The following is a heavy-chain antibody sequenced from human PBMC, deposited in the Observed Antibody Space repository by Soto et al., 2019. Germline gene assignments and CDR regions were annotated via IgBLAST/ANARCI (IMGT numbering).Heavy chain of an antibody. CDR1: GFTFGSCS. CDR2: LSGNSEIT. D-gene: IGHD6-6*01. V-gene: IGHV3-48*01. CDR3: AGYGVSASPGDAFNI. Sequence: EVQLVESGGGLVQPGGSLRLSCAASGFTFGSCSMNWVRQAPGKGLEWVSCLSGNSEITYYADSVKGRFTASRDNANNSLYLQMDSLRVEDTAVYYCAGYGVSASPGDAFNIWGRGTRVTVSS. J-gene: IGHJ3*02.